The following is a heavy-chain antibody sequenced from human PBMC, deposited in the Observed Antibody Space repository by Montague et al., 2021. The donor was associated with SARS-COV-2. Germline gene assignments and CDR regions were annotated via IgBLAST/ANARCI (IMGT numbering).Heavy chain of an antibody. CDR1: GVSISSSGRF. Sequence: SETLSLTCTVSGVSISSSGRFWGWIRQSPGKGLEWIGSIYYNGRTGYNPSLKSRVTISVDTSKNQFSLRLSSVTAADAALYYCARHLTVAGEGNDAFDIWGQGTMVTVSS. V-gene: IGHV4-39*01. D-gene: IGHD6-19*01. CDR3: ARHLTVAGEGNDAFDI. CDR2: IYYNGRT. J-gene: IGHJ3*02.